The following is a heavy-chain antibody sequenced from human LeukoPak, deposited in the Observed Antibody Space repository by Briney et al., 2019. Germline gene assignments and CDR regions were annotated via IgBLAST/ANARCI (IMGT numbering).Heavy chain of an antibody. CDR2: INAGNGHT. J-gene: IGHJ4*02. D-gene: IGHD5-12*01. CDR1: AYSFTPYA. CDR3: ARGRWVAMNQAYYFDD. Sequence: ASVTVSCTTSAYSFTPYAMHWVRQAPGQRLEWMGWINAGNGHTKYSQEFQGRLTITRDTSANIVYMDLSSLRSEDMAVYYCARGRWVAMNQAYYFDDWGQGTLVTVSS. V-gene: IGHV1-3*03.